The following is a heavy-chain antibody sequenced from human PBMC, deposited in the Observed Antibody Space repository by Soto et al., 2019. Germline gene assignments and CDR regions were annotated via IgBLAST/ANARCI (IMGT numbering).Heavy chain of an antibody. CDR1: GFTFSSYS. CDR3: ARDRGASYYYGMDV. D-gene: IGHD3-16*01. CDR2: ISSSSSYI. J-gene: IGHJ6*02. V-gene: IGHV3-21*01. Sequence: EVQLVESGGGLVKPGGSLRLSCAASGFTFSSYSMNWVRQAPGKGLEWVSSISSSSSYIYYADSVKGRFTSSRDNAKNSLYLQMNSLRAEDTAVYYCARDRGASYYYGMDVWGQGTTVTVSS.